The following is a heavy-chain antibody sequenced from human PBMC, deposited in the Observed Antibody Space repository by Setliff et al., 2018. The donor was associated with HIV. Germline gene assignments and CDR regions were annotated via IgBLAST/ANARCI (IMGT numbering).Heavy chain of an antibody. V-gene: IGHV4-39*01. J-gene: IGHJ4*02. Sequence: SETLSLTCTVSGGSITTDPYFWGWIRQPPGKGLEWIGNIYYRGSTNYNPSLASRVTLSFDTSKNQFSLRLTSVTAADTAVYYCARQYRRITLFEIVRNSNYFDSWSQGTLVTVSS. CDR2: IYYRGST. CDR3: ARQYRRITLFEIVRNSNYFDS. D-gene: IGHD3-3*01. CDR1: GGSITTDPYF.